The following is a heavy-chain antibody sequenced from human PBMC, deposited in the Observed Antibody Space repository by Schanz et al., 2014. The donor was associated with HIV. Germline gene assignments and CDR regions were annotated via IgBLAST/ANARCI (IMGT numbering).Heavy chain of an antibody. CDR1: GFMFSSYG. D-gene: IGHD1-20*01. Sequence: VQLLESGGGLVQPGGSLRVSCAASGFMFSSYGMSWVRQAPGKGLEWVAVISYDRRNKYYADSVKGRFTISRDNSKNTLFLQMNSLRAEDTAMYYCAKDQGDITGTPFDYWGQGTLVIVSS. V-gene: IGHV3-30*18. J-gene: IGHJ4*02. CDR3: AKDQGDITGTPFDY. CDR2: ISYDRRNK.